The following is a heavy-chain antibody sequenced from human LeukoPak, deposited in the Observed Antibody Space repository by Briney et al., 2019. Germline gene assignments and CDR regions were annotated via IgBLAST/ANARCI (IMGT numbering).Heavy chain of an antibody. Sequence: SETLSLTCTVSGGSISSSSYYWGWIRQPPGKGLEWIGSIYYSGSTYYNPSLKSRVTISVDTSKNQFSLKLSSVTAADTAVYYCARTSVRAGYFDYWGQGTLVTVSS. V-gene: IGHV4-39*07. J-gene: IGHJ4*02. CDR3: ARTSVRAGYFDY. CDR2: IYYSGST. CDR1: GGSISSSSYY.